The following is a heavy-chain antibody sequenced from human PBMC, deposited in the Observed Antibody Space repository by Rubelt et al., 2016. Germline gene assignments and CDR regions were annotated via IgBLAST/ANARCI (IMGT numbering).Heavy chain of an antibody. Sequence: QVQLQESGPGLVKPSETLSLTCTVSGDSISVYYWSWIRQPPGKGLEWIGHIYYSGNTYYNPSLKSRVTMSTDTSKKQFSLRLTSVTAAGTAVYYCARGLDFGSAFDIWGQGTMVTVSS. D-gene: IGHD3/OR15-3a*01. CDR1: GDSISVYY. CDR2: IYYSGNT. CDR3: ARGLDFGSAFDI. J-gene: IGHJ3*02. V-gene: IGHV4-59*01.